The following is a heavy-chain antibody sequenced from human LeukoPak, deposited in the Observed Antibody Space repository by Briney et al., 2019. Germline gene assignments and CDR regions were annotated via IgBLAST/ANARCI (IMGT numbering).Heavy chain of an antibody. CDR2: ISSSGHNT. V-gene: IGHV3-23*01. CDR3: AKVGSSWYVALTDY. J-gene: IGHJ4*02. D-gene: IGHD6-13*01. CDR1: GFTFSSYA. Sequence: PGGSLRLSCAASGFTFSSYAMSWVRQAPGKGLEWVSGISSSGHNTYYADSVKGRFTISRDNSKNTLYLQMNSLRADDTAVYYCAKVGSSWYVALTDYWGQGTLVTVSS.